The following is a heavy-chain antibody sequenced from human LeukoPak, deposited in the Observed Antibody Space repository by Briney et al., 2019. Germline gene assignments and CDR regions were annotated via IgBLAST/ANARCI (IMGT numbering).Heavy chain of an antibody. V-gene: IGHV4-59*01. D-gene: IGHD4-11*01. J-gene: IGHJ4*02. CDR1: GGXISGFY. Sequence: SETLSLTCTVSGGXISGFYCSWIRQPPGKGLEWIGYMDKSGSTTYNPSLKSRVTISVDTSKNQFSLKLSPVTAADTAVYYCARDYSKGGGFDFWGQGTLVTVSS. CDR2: MDKSGST. CDR3: ARDYSKGGGFDF.